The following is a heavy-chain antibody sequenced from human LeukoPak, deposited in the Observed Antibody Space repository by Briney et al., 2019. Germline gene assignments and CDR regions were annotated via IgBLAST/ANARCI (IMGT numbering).Heavy chain of an antibody. CDR2: ISWNSGSI. J-gene: IGHJ6*04. V-gene: IGHV3-9*01. CDR1: GFTFDDYA. CDR3: AKVGCSSTSCYTFDV. Sequence: PGRPLRLSCAASGFTFDDYAMHWVRQAPGKGLEWVSGISWNSGSIGYADSVKGRFTISRDNAKNSLYLQMNSLRAEDTALYYCAKVGCSSTSCYTFDVWGKGTTVTVSS. D-gene: IGHD2-2*02.